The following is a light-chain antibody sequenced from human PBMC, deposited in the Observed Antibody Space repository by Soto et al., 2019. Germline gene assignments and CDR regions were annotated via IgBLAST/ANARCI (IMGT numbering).Light chain of an antibody. CDR2: DVN. J-gene: IGLJ2*01. Sequence: QSVLTQPPSASGSPGQSVAISCSGTSSDVGGYNYVSWYQQHPGKAPKLLIYDVNKRPSGVPDRVSGSKSGNTASLTVSGLQAEDEADYYCISYAGSNRQAFGGGTKLTVL. CDR3: ISYAGSNRQA. CDR1: SSDVGGYNY. V-gene: IGLV2-8*01.